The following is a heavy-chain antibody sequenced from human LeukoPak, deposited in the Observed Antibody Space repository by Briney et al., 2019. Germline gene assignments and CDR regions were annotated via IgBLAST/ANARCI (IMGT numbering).Heavy chain of an antibody. CDR1: GDSVSSNSAA. V-gene: IGHV6-1*01. CDR3: ARGTSGYSSGWYNY. CDR2: TYYRSKWYN. D-gene: IGHD6-19*01. J-gene: IGHJ4*02. Sequence: LSQTLSLTCAISGDSVSSNSAAWNWIRQSRSRGLEWLGRTYYRSKWYNDYAVSVKSRITINPDTSKNQFSLQLNSVTPEDTAVYYCARGTSGYSSGWYNYWGQGTLVTVSS.